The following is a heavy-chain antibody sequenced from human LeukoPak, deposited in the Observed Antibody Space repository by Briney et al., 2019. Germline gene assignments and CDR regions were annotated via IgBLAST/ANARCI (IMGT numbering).Heavy chain of an antibody. Sequence: PGGSLRLSCAASGFTFSSYGMHWVRQAPGKGLEWVAVISYDGSNKYYADSVKGRFTISRDNSKNTLYLQMNSLRAEDTAVYYCAKDLEMVITPTSAPPPNDYWGQGTLVTVSS. V-gene: IGHV3-30*18. D-gene: IGHD3-22*01. J-gene: IGHJ4*02. CDR3: AKDLEMVITPTSAPPPNDY. CDR2: ISYDGSNK. CDR1: GFTFSSYG.